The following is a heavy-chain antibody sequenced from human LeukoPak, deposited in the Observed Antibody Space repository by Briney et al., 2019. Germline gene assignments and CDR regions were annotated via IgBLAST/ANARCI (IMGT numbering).Heavy chain of an antibody. CDR1: GFTFDDYA. CDR3: ARRADDAFDI. V-gene: IGHV3-43*02. CDR2: ISGDGSLT. Sequence: GGSLRLSCAASGFTFDDYAMHWVRQAPGKGLEWVSLISGDGSLTYYEDSVKGRFAISRDNSKKTLYLQMSSLRTEDTAVYYCARRADDAFDIWGQGTLVTVSS. J-gene: IGHJ4*02. D-gene: IGHD2-8*01.